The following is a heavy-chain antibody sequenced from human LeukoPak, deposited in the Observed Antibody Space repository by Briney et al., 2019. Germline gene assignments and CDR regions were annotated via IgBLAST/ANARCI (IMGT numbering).Heavy chain of an antibody. J-gene: IGHJ4*02. D-gene: IGHD3-22*01. CDR1: GYTFTSYG. Sequence: GASVKVSCKASGYTFTSYGISWVRQATGQGLEWMGWMNPNSGNTGYAQRFQGRVTMTRDTSISTAYMELSSLRSEDTAVYYCARGGYYYDSSGYYVDYWGQGTLVTVSS. V-gene: IGHV1-8*02. CDR3: ARGGYYYDSSGYYVDY. CDR2: MNPNSGNT.